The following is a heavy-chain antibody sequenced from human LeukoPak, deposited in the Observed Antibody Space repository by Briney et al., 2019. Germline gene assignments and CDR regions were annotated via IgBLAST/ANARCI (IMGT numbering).Heavy chain of an antibody. CDR2: ISWNSGSI. CDR1: GFTFDDYA. Sequence: GGSLRLSCAASGFTFDDYAMHWVRQAPGKGLEWVSGISWNSGSIGYAGSVKGRFTISRDNAKNSLYLQMNSLRAEDTALYYCAKDMTPGNDFWSGWYYYYGMDVWGQGTTVTVSS. D-gene: IGHD3-3*01. CDR3: AKDMTPGNDFWSGWYYYYGMDV. V-gene: IGHV3-9*01. J-gene: IGHJ6*02.